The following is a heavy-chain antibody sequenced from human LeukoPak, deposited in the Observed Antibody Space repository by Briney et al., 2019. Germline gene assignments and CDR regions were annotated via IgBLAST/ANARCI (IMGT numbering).Heavy chain of an antibody. J-gene: IGHJ4*02. CDR3: ARGPGGTGSLFDY. Sequence: ASVKVSCKASGYTFTSYDINRVRQATGQGLEWMGWMNPNSGDTGYVQKFQGRVTMTRSTSISTAYMELSSLRSEDTAVYYCARGPGGTGSLFDYWGQGTLVTVSS. CDR1: GYTFTSYD. D-gene: IGHD7-27*01. V-gene: IGHV1-8*01. CDR2: MNPNSGDT.